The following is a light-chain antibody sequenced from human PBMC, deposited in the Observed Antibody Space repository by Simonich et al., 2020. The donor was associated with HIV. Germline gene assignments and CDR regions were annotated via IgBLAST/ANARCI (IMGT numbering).Light chain of an antibody. Sequence: SYVLTQPPSVSVAPGKTARITCGGNNIGTKSVHWYQQKPGQAPVLVVYDDSDRPSGSPERFSGSNAGNTATLTISSVEDGDEADYYCQVWDSSSDHWVFGGGTKLTVL. CDR1: NIGTKS. CDR2: DDS. V-gene: IGLV3-21*03. CDR3: QVWDSSSDHWV. J-gene: IGLJ3*02.